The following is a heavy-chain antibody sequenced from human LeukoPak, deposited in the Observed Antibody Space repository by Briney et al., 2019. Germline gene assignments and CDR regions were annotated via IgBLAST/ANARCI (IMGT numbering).Heavy chain of an antibody. V-gene: IGHV3-21*01. CDR3: AKRNSSSLDH. CDR1: GFTFSSYS. Sequence: GGSLRLSCAASGFTFSSYSMNWVRQAPGKGLEWVSSISSTSIYRYYADSVKGRFTMSRDNAKNSLYLQMSSLRAEDTAVYYCAKRNSSSLDHWGQGTLVTVPS. CDR2: ISSTSIYR. D-gene: IGHD6-13*01. J-gene: IGHJ5*02.